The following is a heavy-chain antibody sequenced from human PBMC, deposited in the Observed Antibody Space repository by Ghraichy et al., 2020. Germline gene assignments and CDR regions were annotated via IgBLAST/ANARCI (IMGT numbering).Heavy chain of an antibody. D-gene: IGHD6-6*01. CDR2: INHSGST. CDR1: GGSFSGYY. Sequence: SETLSLTCAVYGGSFSGYYWSWIRQPPGKGLEWIGEINHSGSTNYNPSLKSRVTISVDTSKNQFSLKLSSVTAADTAVYYCARAIQRSSLYYYYGMDVWGQGTTVTVSS. CDR3: ARAIQRSSLYYYYGMDV. J-gene: IGHJ6*02. V-gene: IGHV4-34*01.